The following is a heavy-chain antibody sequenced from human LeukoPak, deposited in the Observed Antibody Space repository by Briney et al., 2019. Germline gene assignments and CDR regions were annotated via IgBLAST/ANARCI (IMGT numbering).Heavy chain of an antibody. J-gene: IGHJ3*02. Sequence: GEFLKISCKGSGYSFTSYWIGWVRRMPGKGLEWMGIIYPGDSDTRYSPSFQGQVTISADKSISTAYLQWSSLKASDTAMYYCARPYDSSGYDAFDIWGQGTMVTVSS. CDR3: ARPYDSSGYDAFDI. V-gene: IGHV5-51*01. D-gene: IGHD3-22*01. CDR1: GYSFTSYW. CDR2: IYPGDSDT.